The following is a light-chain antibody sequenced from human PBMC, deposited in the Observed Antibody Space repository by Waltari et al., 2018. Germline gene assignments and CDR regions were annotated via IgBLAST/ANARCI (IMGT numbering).Light chain of an antibody. V-gene: IGKV1-33*01. CDR3: QQYDNLPLT. CDR2: DAS. Sequence: EMNQQPDSRFASVGERVTITCQASQDISNYLNWYQQKPGKAPKLLIYDASNLETGVPSRFSGSGSGTDFTFTISSLQPEDIVTYYCQQYDNLPLTFGPGTKVNIK. CDR1: QDISNY. J-gene: IGKJ3*01.